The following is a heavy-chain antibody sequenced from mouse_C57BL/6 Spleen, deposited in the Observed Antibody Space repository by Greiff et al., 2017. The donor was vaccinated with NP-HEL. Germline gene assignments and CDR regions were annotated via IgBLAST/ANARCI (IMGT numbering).Heavy chain of an antibody. J-gene: IGHJ2*01. V-gene: IGHV1-80*01. D-gene: IGHD2-1*01. CDR2: IYPGDGDT. CDR3: ARREGYGNSFDY. CDR1: GYAFSSYW. Sequence: QVQLQQSGAELVKPGASVKISCKASGYAFSSYWMNWVKQRPGKGLEWIGQIYPGDGDTNYNGKFKGKATLTADKSSSTAYMQLSSLTSEDSAVYFCARREGYGNSFDYWGQGTTLTVSS.